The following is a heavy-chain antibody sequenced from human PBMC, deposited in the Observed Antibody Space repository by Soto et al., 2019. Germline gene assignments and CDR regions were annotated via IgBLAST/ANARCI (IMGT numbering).Heavy chain of an antibody. CDR3: AREDIVVVPAAIPYYYYYGMDV. V-gene: IGHV3-33*01. CDR2: IWYDGSNK. CDR1: GFTFSSYG. D-gene: IGHD2-2*02. J-gene: IGHJ6*02. Sequence: VGSLRLSCAASGFTFSSYGMHWVRQAPGKGLEWVAVIWYDGSNKYYADSVKGRFTISRDNSKNTLYLQMNSLRAEDTAVYYCAREDIVVVPAAIPYYYYYGMDVWGQGTTVTVSS.